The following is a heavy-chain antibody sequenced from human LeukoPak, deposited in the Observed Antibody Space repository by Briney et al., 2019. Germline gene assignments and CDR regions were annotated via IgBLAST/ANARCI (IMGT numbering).Heavy chain of an antibody. CDR3: AKVVDYGDWAHDY. CDR2: ISGSGEST. D-gene: IGHD4-17*01. J-gene: IGHJ4*02. Sequence: PGGTLRLSCAASGFTFRSYGMSWVRQAPGKGLEWVSAISGSGESTYYADSVKGRFTISRDNNKNTLYLQMNSLRVEDTAVYYCAKVVDYGDWAHDYWGQGTLVTVSS. V-gene: IGHV3-23*01. CDR1: GFTFRSYG.